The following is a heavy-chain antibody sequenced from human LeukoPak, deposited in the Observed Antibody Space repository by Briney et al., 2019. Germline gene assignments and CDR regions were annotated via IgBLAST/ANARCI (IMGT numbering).Heavy chain of an antibody. J-gene: IGHJ5*02. D-gene: IGHD4-17*01. V-gene: IGHV1-69*05. CDR2: IIPIFGTA. CDR3: ARENGDYASTYYSNWFDP. Sequence: SVKVSCKASGGTFSSYAISWVRQAPGQGLEWMGRIIPIFGTANYAQKFQGRVTITTDESTSTAYMELSSLRSEGTAVYYCARENGDYASTYYSNWFDPWGQGTLVTVSS. CDR1: GGTFSSYA.